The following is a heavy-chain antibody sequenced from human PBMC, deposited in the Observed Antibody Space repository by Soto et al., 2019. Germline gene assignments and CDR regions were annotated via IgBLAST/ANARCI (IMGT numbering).Heavy chain of an antibody. D-gene: IGHD3-3*01. Sequence: EVQLVESGGGLVKPGGSLRLSCAASGFTFSNAWMSWVRQAPGKGLEWVGRIKSNTDGGTTDYAAPVKGRFTISRDDSKNPVYLQMNSLKTDDTAVYYCTTGLLRCVEWLVFLRDYYYYMDVWGKGTTVTVSS. CDR2: IKSNTDGGTT. J-gene: IGHJ6*03. V-gene: IGHV3-15*01. CDR3: TTGLLRCVEWLVFLRDYYYYMDV. CDR1: GFTFSNAW.